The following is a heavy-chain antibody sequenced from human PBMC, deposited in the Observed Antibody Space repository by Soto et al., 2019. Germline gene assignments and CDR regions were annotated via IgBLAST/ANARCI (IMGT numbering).Heavy chain of an antibody. V-gene: IGHV3-48*01. Sequence: PGGSLRLSCAASGFTFSSYSMNWVRQAPGKGLVWVSYFSSSGCTIYCADSVKGRFTISRDIAKNSLYLQLNSLRAEDTAVYYCARDRYSSSWYWFDPWGQGTLVTVSS. D-gene: IGHD6-13*01. J-gene: IGHJ5*02. CDR1: GFTFSSYS. CDR2: FSSSGCTI. CDR3: ARDRYSSSWYWFDP.